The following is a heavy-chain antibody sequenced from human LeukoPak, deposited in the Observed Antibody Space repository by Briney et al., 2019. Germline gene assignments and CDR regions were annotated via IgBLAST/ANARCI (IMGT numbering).Heavy chain of an antibody. Sequence: ASVKVSCKASGYTFTSYGISWVRQAPGQGLEWMGWISAYNGNTNYAQKLQGRVTITTDTSTSTAYMELRSLRSDDTAVYYCARDRTGSGSYWAPSWDYYYYMDVWGKGTTVTVSS. J-gene: IGHJ6*03. D-gene: IGHD3-10*01. CDR2: ISAYNGNT. V-gene: IGHV1-18*01. CDR3: ARDRTGSGSYWAPSWDYYYYMDV. CDR1: GYTFTSYG.